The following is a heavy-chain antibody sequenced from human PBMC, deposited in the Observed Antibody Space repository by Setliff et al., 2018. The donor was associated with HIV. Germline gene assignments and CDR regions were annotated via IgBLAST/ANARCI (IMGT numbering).Heavy chain of an antibody. D-gene: IGHD2-15*01. Sequence: SGPTLVNPTPTLTLTCTFSGFSLSTGGMSVNWIRQSPGKALEWLARIDWDDDKYYKTSLKTRLAVSKDTSKNQVVLTMTNMDPVDTATYFCARILFGGGFDYWGQGILVTVSS. CDR3: ARILFGGGFDY. V-gene: IGHV2-70*11. CDR2: IDWDDDK. J-gene: IGHJ4*02. CDR1: GFSLSTGGMS.